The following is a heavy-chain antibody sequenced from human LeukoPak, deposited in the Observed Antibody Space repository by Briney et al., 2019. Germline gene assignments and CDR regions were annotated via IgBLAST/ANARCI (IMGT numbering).Heavy chain of an antibody. J-gene: IGHJ4*02. CDR3: AKLGRRDAYSYFDY. CDR1: GGSISSSY. D-gene: IGHD5-24*01. Sequence: PSENLSLTCTVSGGSISSSYWSWIRQPPGKGLAWIGYIHYSGSTNYNPSLKSRATISVETSKSHFALKLSSVTAADTAVYYCAKLGRRDAYSYFDYWGQGTLVTVSS. CDR2: IHYSGST. V-gene: IGHV4-59*08.